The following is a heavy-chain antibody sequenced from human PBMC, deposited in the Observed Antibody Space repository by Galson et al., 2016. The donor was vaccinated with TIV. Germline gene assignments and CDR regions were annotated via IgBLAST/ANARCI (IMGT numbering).Heavy chain of an antibody. D-gene: IGHD3/OR15-3a*01. CDR2: INGDGSST. J-gene: IGHJ6*02. V-gene: IGHV3-74*01. CDR1: GFTFSNFW. Sequence: SLRLSCAASGFTFSNFWIHWVRQSPGKGPVWVSRINGDGSSTTYADSVKGRFTISRDNAENTLYLQMNSLRVDDTAVYYCARAVDWLGVYGLDVWGQGTTVTVSS. CDR3: ARAVDWLGVYGLDV.